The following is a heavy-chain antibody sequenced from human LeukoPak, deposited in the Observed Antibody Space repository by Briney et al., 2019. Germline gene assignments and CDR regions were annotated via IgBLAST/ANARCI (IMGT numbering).Heavy chain of an antibody. CDR2: INHSGSP. CDR3: ARGARAGYNLEPFDY. V-gene: IGHV4-34*01. CDR1: GGSFSGYY. Sequence: SETLSLTCAVYGGSFSGYYWSWIRQPPGKGLEWIGEINHSGSPNYNPSLKSRVTISIDTSKNQFSLKLSPVTAADTAVYYCARGARAGYNLEPFDYWGQGTLVTVSS. D-gene: IGHD5-24*01. J-gene: IGHJ4*02.